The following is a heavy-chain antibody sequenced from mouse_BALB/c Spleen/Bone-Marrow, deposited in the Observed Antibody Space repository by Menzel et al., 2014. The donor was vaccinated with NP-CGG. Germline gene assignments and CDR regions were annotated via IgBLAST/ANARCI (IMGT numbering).Heavy chain of an antibody. Sequence: EVNLVESGGGLVQPGGSRKLSCAASGFTFSDYGMVWVRQAPGKGPEWVAFISNLAYSIYYADTVTGRFTISRENAKNTLYLEISSLRSEDSAMYYCARAGYDGYPWYFDVWGAGTTVTVSS. V-gene: IGHV5-15*02. CDR1: GFTFSDYG. CDR2: ISNLAYSI. CDR3: ARAGYDGYPWYFDV. D-gene: IGHD2-3*01. J-gene: IGHJ1*01.